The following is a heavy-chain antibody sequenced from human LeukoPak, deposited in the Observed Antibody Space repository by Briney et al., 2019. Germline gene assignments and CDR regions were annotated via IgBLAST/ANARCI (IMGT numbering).Heavy chain of an antibody. D-gene: IGHD1-26*01. Sequence: PGGFLRLSCSASGFTFSKNWMLWVRQAPGKGLEWFSVIYSGANIHYADSVKGRFTISRDSSKNTLYLQMNSLRAEDTAVYYCARNLGATGPPDAFDIWGQGTMVTVSS. CDR3: ARNLGATGPPDAFDI. V-gene: IGHV3-53*01. CDR2: IYSGANI. CDR1: GFTFSKNW. J-gene: IGHJ3*02.